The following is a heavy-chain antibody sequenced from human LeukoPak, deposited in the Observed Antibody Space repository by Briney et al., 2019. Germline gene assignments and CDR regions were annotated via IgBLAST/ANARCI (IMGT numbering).Heavy chain of an antibody. CDR3: ARDTGSYAGRAFDI. CDR1: GYTFTSYG. V-gene: IGHV1-69*06. D-gene: IGHD1-26*01. Sequence: SVKVSCKASGYTFTSYGISWVRQAPGQGLEWMGGIIPIFGTANYAQKFQGRVTITADKSTSTAYMELSSLRSEDTAVYYCARDTGSYAGRAFDIWGQGTMVTVSS. CDR2: IIPIFGTA. J-gene: IGHJ3*02.